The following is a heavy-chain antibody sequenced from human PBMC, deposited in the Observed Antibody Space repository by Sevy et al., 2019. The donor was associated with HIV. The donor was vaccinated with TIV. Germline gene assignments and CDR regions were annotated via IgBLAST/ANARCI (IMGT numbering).Heavy chain of an antibody. J-gene: IGHJ5*02. CDR2: IISIFGTA. CDR3: ARLTGGLVPGARNRFDP. D-gene: IGHD2-2*01. Sequence: ASVKLSCKASGGTFSSYAISWVRQAPGQGLEWMGGIISIFGTANYARKFQGRVTITADESTSTAYMELSSLSSEDTAVYYCARLTGGLVPGARNRFDPWGQRTLVTVSS. CDR1: GGTFSSYA. V-gene: IGHV1-69*13.